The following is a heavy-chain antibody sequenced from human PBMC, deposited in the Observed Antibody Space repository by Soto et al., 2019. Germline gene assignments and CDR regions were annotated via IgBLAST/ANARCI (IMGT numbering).Heavy chain of an antibody. CDR1: GFTFTNHW. D-gene: IGHD2-15*01. J-gene: IGHJ4*01. Sequence: GGSLRLSCAASGFTFTNHWMHWVRQAPGKGLVWVSRINYDGRLVDYADSVKGRFTMSRDNDQNTVYLQMNSLGAEDTAVYYCARDVFQSRYCSGGTCYPVASEYWGHGTLVTVSS. V-gene: IGHV3-74*01. CDR2: INYDGRLV. CDR3: ARDVFQSRYCSGGTCYPVASEY.